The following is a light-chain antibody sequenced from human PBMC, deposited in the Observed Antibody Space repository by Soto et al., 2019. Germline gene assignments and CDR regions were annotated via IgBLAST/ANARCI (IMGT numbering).Light chain of an antibody. V-gene: IGKV3-20*01. Sequence: EIVITQSPGTLSLSPGERATLSCRASQSVSSSYLAWYQQKPGQATRLIIYGASSRANGIPDRFSGSGSGTDFTLTISRLEPEDFAVYYCQQYGSSHSITFGQGTRLEIK. CDR2: GAS. J-gene: IGKJ5*01. CDR3: QQYGSSHSIT. CDR1: QSVSSSY.